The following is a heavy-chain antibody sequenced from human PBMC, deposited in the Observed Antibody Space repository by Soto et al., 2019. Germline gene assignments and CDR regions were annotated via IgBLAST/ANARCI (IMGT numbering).Heavy chain of an antibody. J-gene: IGHJ4*02. Sequence: SETLSLTCAVYGGSFSGYYWSWIRQPPGKGLEWIGEINHSGSTNYNPSLKSRVTISADTSMNQFSLALTSVTAADTAMYYCARGPNTEKVDSWGQGILVTVSS. CDR2: INHSGST. CDR3: ARGPNTEKVDS. CDR1: GGSFSGYY. V-gene: IGHV4-34*01.